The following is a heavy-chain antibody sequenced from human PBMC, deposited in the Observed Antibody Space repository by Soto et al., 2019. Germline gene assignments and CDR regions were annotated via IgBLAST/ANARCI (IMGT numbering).Heavy chain of an antibody. CDR2: IYYSGST. Sequence: LSLTCTVSGGSISTYYWSWIRQPPGKGLEWIGYIYYSGSTNYNPSLKSRVTISEDASKNQFSLKLSSVTAADTAVYYCARGKFPFTFDYWGQGTLVTVSS. V-gene: IGHV4-59*01. J-gene: IGHJ4*02. CDR3: ARGKFPFTFDY. CDR1: GGSISTYY. D-gene: IGHD3-10*01.